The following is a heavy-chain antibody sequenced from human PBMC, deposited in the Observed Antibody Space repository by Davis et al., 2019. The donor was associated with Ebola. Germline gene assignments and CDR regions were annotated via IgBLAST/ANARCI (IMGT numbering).Heavy chain of an antibody. J-gene: IGHJ3*02. CDR2: IYHSGST. Sequence: SQTLSLTCAVSGYSISSGYYWGWIRQPPGKGLEWIGSIYHSGSTYYNPSLKSRVTISVDTSKNQFSLKLSSVTAADTAVYYCARDALRLDSGYSYVDYGAFDIWGQGTMVTVSS. CDR1: GYSISSGYY. CDR3: ARDALRLDSGYSYVDYGAFDI. V-gene: IGHV4-38-2*02. D-gene: IGHD5-18*01.